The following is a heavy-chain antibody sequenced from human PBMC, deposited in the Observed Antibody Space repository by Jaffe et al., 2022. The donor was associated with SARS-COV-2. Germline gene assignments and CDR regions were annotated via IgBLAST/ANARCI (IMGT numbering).Heavy chain of an antibody. D-gene: IGHD2-15*01. J-gene: IGHJ5*02. CDR2: INGDGSAI. CDR3: ARDRFSGNIGNWFDP. CDR1: GFSFSFYW. Sequence: EVQLVESGGGLVQPGGSLRLSCAASGFSFSFYWMHWVRQAPGKGLVWVSRINGDGSAIHYADSVKGRFTISRDNAENTLYLQMNNLRAEDTAVYYCARDRFSGNIGNWFDPWGQGTLVTVSS. V-gene: IGHV3-74*01.